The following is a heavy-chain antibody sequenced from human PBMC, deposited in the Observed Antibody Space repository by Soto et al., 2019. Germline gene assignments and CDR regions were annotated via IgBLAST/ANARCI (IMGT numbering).Heavy chain of an antibody. CDR3: ARAPLMITHSNWFAS. V-gene: IGHV3-33*01. CDR1: GFTFSSYG. Sequence: QVQLVESGGGVVQPGRSLRLSCAASGFTFSSYGMHWVRQAPGKGLEWVAVIWYDGSNKYYADSVKGRFTISRDNSKNTVDLQMNSLRAEDTVVYYCARAPLMITHSNWFASWGQGTLVTVSS. D-gene: IGHD3-16*01. CDR2: IWYDGSNK. J-gene: IGHJ5*01.